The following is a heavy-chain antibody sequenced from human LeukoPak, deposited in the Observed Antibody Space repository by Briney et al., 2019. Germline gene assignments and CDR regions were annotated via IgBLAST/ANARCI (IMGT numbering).Heavy chain of an antibody. D-gene: IGHD1-7*01. CDR1: GFTFSSYA. Sequence: GRSLRLSCAASGFTFSSYAMHWVRQAPGKGLEWVAVISYDGSNKYYADSVKGRFTTSRDNSKNTLYLQMNSLRAEDTAVYYCARVRQAGTTSSCFDYWGQGTPVTVSS. CDR3: ARVRQAGTTSSCFDY. J-gene: IGHJ4*02. CDR2: ISYDGSNK. V-gene: IGHV3-30-3*01.